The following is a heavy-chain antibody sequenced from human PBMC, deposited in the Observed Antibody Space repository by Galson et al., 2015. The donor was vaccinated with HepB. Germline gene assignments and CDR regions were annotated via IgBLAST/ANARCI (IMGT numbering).Heavy chain of an antibody. CDR3: ARSMVQGVIPYYFDY. V-gene: IGHV1-18*01. CDR2: ISAYNGNT. CDR1: GYTFTSYG. D-gene: IGHD3-10*01. J-gene: IGHJ4*02. Sequence: SVKVSCKASGYTFTSYGISWVRQAPGQGLEWMGWISAYNGNTNYAQKLQGRVTMTTDTSTSTAYMELRSLRSDDTAVYYCARSMVQGVIPYYFDYWGQGTLVTVSS.